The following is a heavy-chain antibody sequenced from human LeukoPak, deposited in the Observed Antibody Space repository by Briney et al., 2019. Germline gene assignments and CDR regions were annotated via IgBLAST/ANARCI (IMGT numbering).Heavy chain of an antibody. CDR3: ARSPEYCSGGSCS. Sequence: PGGSLRLSCAASGFTFSSYAMHWVRQAPGKGLEWVAVISYDGSNKYYADSVKGRFTISRDNSKNTLYLQMNSLRAEDTAVYYCARSPEYCSGGSCSWGQETLVTVSS. V-gene: IGHV3-30*04. J-gene: IGHJ5*02. CDR1: GFTFSSYA. CDR2: ISYDGSNK. D-gene: IGHD2-15*01.